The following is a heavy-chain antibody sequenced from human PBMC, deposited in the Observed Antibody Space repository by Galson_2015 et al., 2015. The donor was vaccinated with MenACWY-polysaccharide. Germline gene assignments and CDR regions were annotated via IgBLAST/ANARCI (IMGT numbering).Heavy chain of an antibody. V-gene: IGHV3-48*03. D-gene: IGHD4-17*01. CDR1: GFPFSTYE. CDR3: ARLTTVTPVDY. Sequence: SLRLSCGASGFPFSTYEMNWVRQAPGKGLEWISYISGAGHTIYYADSVKGRFTVSRDNAKNLLYLPMNSLRAEDTAVYYCARLTTVTPVDYWRQGTLGTVSS. J-gene: IGHJ4*02. CDR2: ISGAGHTI.